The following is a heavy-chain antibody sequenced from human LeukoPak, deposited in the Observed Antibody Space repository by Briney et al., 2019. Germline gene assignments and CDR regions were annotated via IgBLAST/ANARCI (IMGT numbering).Heavy chain of an antibody. CDR2: ITAGGDRA. CDR1: GFTFSNYG. D-gene: IGHD2-8*02. J-gene: IGHJ4*02. V-gene: IGHV3-23*01. Sequence: PGESLRLSCAASGFTFSNYGMNWVRQAPGMGLEWVSGITAGGDRAYYADSVMGRFTVSRDNSRNTLYLQLNNLRDEDTAVYSCAKRGCTGSDCSFFDSWGQGTLVTVSS. CDR3: AKRGCTGSDCSFFDS.